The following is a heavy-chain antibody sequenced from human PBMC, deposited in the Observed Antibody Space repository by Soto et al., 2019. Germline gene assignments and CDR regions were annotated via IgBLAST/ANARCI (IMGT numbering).Heavy chain of an antibody. J-gene: IGHJ6*02. CDR2: IIPLFRTP. CDR1: GGTFSSSA. CDR3: ARDNDRLQLGGNYYYMLDV. Sequence: QVQLVQSGAEMKEPGSSVKVSCKTSGGTFSSSAISWLRQAPGQGLEWMGGIIPLFRTPDYAQKFQGRVTIAXDXPTSTAYMEPSSLRSEDTAVYYCARDNDRLQLGGNYYYMLDVWGQGTTITVSS. V-gene: IGHV1-69*05. D-gene: IGHD4-4*01.